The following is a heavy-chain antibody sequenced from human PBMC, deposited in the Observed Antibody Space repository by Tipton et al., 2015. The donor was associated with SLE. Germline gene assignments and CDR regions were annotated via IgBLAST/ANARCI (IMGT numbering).Heavy chain of an antibody. Sequence: GLVKPSQTLSLNCSVSGASITSAGYYWSWMRHHPGKGLEWIGNIYFSGTTYYNPSLRSRVSISVDTSKDQFSLNLASVTAADTAVYYCARGYTNAFDIWGQGTLVTVSS. V-gene: IGHV4-31*03. CDR3: ARGYTNAFDI. CDR1: GASITSAGYY. J-gene: IGHJ4*02. D-gene: IGHD2-8*01. CDR2: IYFSGTT.